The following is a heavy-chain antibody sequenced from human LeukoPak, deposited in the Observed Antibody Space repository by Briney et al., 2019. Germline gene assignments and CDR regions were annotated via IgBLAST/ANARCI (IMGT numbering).Heavy chain of an antibody. D-gene: IGHD4-17*01. CDR2: IYYSGST. CDR1: GGPISSYY. CDR3: ARRFGDYGDYVWFDP. V-gene: IGHV4-59*08. Sequence: PSETLSLTCTVSGGPISSYYWSWIRQPPGKGLEWIGYIYYSGSTNYNPSLKSRVTISVDTSKNQFSLKLSSVTAADTAVYYCARRFGDYGDYVWFDPWGQGTLVTVSS. J-gene: IGHJ5*02.